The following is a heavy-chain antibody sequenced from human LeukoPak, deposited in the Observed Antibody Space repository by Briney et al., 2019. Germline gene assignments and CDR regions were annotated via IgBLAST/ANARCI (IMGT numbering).Heavy chain of an antibody. Sequence: GGSLRLSCAASGFTFSSYSMNWVRQAPGKGLEWVSSISSSSSYIYYADSVKGRFTISRDNAKNSLYLQMNSLRAEDTAVYYCARVWEGIGGYCSGGSCYSIDYRGQGTLVTVSS. CDR2: ISSSSSYI. V-gene: IGHV3-21*01. CDR3: ARVWEGIGGYCSGGSCYSIDY. D-gene: IGHD2-15*01. CDR1: GFTFSSYS. J-gene: IGHJ4*02.